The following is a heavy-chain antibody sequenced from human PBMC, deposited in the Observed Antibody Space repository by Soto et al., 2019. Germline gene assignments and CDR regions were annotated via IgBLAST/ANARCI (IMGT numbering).Heavy chain of an antibody. CDR3: ARTTYYYDSSGYST. CDR2: IYHSGST. J-gene: IGHJ5*02. V-gene: IGHV4-4*02. D-gene: IGHD3-22*01. CDR1: GGSISSSNW. Sequence: TSETLSLTCAVSGGSISSSNWWSWVRQPPGKGLEWIGEIYHSGSTNYNPSLKSRVTISVDKSKNQFSLKLSSVTAADTAVYYCARTTYYYDSSGYSTWGQGTLVTVSS.